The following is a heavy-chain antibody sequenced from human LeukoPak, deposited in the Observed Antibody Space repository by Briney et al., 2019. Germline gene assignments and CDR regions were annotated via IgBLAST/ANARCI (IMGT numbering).Heavy chain of an antibody. V-gene: IGHV1-69*04. J-gene: IGHJ4*02. CDR3: AREMKAAAGRSHFDY. D-gene: IGHD6-13*01. CDR2: IIPILGIA. Sequence: SVKVSCKASGGTFSSYAISWVRQAPGQGLEWMGRIIPILGIANYAQKFQGRVTITADKSTSTAYMELSSLRSEDTAVYYCAREMKAAAGRSHFDYWGQGTLVTVSS. CDR1: GGTFSSYA.